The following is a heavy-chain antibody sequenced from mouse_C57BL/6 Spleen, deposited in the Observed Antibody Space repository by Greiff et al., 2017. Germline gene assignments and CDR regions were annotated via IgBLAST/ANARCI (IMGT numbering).Heavy chain of an antibody. CDR1: GFSLTSYG. J-gene: IGHJ3*01. CDR3: AKNSGDYSKGFAY. V-gene: IGHV2-5*01. D-gene: IGHD2-5*01. CDR2: IWRGGST. Sequence: QVQLQQSGPGLVQPSQSLSITCTVSGFSLTSYGVHWVRQSPGKGLEWLGVIWRGGSTDYNAAFMSRLSITKDNSKSQVFFKMISLQADDTAIYYCAKNSGDYSKGFAYWGQGTLVTVSA.